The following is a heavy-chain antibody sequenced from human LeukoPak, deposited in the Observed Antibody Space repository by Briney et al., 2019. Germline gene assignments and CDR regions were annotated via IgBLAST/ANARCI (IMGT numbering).Heavy chain of an antibody. J-gene: IGHJ4*02. D-gene: IGHD1-26*01. V-gene: IGHV3-21*01. CDR3: ARDRGSYYFDY. CDR1: GFIFSSHG. Sequence: GGSLRLSCAASGFIFSSHGMNWVRQAPGKGLEWVSSISSSSSYIYYADSVKGRFTISRDNAKNSLYLQMNSLRAEDTAVYYCARDRGSYYFDYWGQGTLVTVSS. CDR2: ISSSSSYI.